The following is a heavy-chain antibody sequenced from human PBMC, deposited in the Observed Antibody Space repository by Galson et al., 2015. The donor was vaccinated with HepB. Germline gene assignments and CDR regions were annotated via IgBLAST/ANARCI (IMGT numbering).Heavy chain of an antibody. CDR3: AKDKGYSSGWYFDY. J-gene: IGHJ4*02. Sequence: LRLSCAASGFTFSSYAMSWVRQAPGKGLEWVSAISGSGGSTYYADSVKGRFTISRDNSKNTLYLQMNSLRAEDTAVYYCAKDKGYSSGWYFDYWGQGTLVTVSS. CDR2: ISGSGGST. CDR1: GFTFSSYA. V-gene: IGHV3-23*01. D-gene: IGHD6-19*01.